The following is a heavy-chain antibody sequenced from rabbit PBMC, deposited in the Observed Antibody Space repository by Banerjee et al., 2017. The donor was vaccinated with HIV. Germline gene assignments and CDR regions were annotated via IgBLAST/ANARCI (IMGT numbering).Heavy chain of an antibody. V-gene: IGHV1S40*01. J-gene: IGHJ4*01. CDR2: IYTADGNT. Sequence: QSLEESGGDLVKPGASLTLTCTASGFSFSSNYYMCWVRQDPGKGLEWIACIYTADGNTYYASWAKGRFPISKTSTTVDLQMTSLTAAATATYFCASKDHAYGASAYGYKDLNLWGPGTLVTVS. D-gene: IGHD6-1*01. CDR1: GFSFSSNYY. CDR3: ASKDHAYGASAYGYKDLNL.